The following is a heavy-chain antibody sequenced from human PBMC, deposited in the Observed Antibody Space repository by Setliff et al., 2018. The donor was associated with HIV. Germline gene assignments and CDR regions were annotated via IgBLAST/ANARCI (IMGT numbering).Heavy chain of an antibody. D-gene: IGHD3-22*01. CDR3: AKASRGEYYDNSGFFVTYFDS. CDR2: ISSSSSTI. Sequence: GGSLRLSCAASGFTFSDYYMNWIRQAPGKGLEWVSYISSSSSTIYYADSVKGRFTISRDNSGDTLYLHMNNLRAEDTAVYYCAKASRGEYYDNSGFFVTYFDSWGQGKLVTVSS. CDR1: GFTFSDYY. J-gene: IGHJ4*02. V-gene: IGHV3-11*01.